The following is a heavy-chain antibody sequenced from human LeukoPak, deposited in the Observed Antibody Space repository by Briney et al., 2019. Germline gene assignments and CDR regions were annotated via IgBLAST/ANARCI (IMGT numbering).Heavy chain of an antibody. D-gene: IGHD6-13*01. CDR3: APQQLPYYYGMDV. Sequence: GGSLRLSCVASGFIFNNYDMHWVRQAPGKGLEWVAVIWYDGSNKYYADSVKGRSTISRDNSKNTLYLQMNSLRAEDTAVYYCAPQQLPYYYGMDVWGQGTTVTVSS. V-gene: IGHV3-33*01. J-gene: IGHJ6*02. CDR1: GFIFNNYD. CDR2: IWYDGSNK.